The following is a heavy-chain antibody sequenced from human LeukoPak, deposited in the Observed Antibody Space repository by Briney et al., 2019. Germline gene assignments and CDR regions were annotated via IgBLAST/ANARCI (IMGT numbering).Heavy chain of an antibody. Sequence: GGSLRLSCAGSGFTFGSYSMNWVRHAPGKGLEWVSAISGSGGSTYYADSVKGRFTISRDNSKNTLYLQMNSLRAEDTAVYYCAKSAGWLQDDAFDIWGQGTMVTVSS. CDR2: ISGSGGST. V-gene: IGHV3-23*01. CDR1: GFTFGSYS. CDR3: AKSAGWLQDDAFDI. D-gene: IGHD5-24*01. J-gene: IGHJ3*02.